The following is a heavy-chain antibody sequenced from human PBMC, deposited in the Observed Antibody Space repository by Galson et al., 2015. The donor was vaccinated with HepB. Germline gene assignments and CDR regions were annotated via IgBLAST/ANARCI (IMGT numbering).Heavy chain of an antibody. CDR1: GFTFSNAW. CDR2: IKSKTDGGTT. CDR3: TTALYYYDSRDDY. Sequence: LRLSCAASGFTFSNAWTSWVRQAPGKGLEWVGRIKSKTDGGTTDYAAPVKGRFTISRDDSKNTLYLQMNSLKTEDTAVYYCTTALYYYDSRDDYWGQGTLSPSPQ. J-gene: IGHJ4*02. V-gene: IGHV3-15*01. D-gene: IGHD3-22*01.